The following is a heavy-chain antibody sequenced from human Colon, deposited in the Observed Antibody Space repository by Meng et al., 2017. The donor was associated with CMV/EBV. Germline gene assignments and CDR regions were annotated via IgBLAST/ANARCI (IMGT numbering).Heavy chain of an antibody. Sequence: GESLKISCATSGFSFSSHGMHWVRQAPGKGLEWVAFTLIGEGEKYNRDSVKGRFTISRDHSKNTLYLQMNSLRTEDTAMYYCELDGERLFDFDIWGPGTMVTVSS. J-gene: IGHJ3*02. CDR3: ELDGERLFDFDI. D-gene: IGHD1-26*01. CDR2: TLIGEGEK. CDR1: GFSFSSHG. V-gene: IGHV3-30*02.